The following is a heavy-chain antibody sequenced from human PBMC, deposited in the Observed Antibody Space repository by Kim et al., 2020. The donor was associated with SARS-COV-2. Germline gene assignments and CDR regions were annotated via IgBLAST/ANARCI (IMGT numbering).Heavy chain of an antibody. CDR2: INPSGGST. D-gene: IGHD1-26*01. J-gene: IGHJ6*02. Sequence: ASVKVSCKASGCTFTSYYMHWVRQAPGQGLEWMGIINPSGGSTSYAQKFQGRVTMTRDTSTSTVYMELSSLRSEDTAVYYCASNIVGATKPYYYYYYGMDVWGQGTTVTVSS. CDR3: ASNIVGATKPYYYYYYGMDV. CDR1: GCTFTSYY. V-gene: IGHV1-46*01.